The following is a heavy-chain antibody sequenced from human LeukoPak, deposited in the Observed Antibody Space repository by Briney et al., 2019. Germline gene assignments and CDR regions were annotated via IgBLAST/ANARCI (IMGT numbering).Heavy chain of an antibody. CDR3: GRDLNWGAFDI. Sequence: GGSLRLSCAASGFTFSSYAMHWVRQAPGKGLEYVSAISSNGGSTYYANSVRGRFTISRDNSRSMVWLQMNSLTAEDTAMYYCGRDLNWGAFDIRGLGTLVTVSS. CDR2: ISSNGGST. D-gene: IGHD7-27*01. CDR1: GFTFSSYA. J-gene: IGHJ3*02. V-gene: IGHV3-64*01.